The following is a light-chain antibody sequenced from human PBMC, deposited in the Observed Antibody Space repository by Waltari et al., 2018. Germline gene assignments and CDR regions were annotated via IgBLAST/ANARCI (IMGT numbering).Light chain of an antibody. CDR1: SRDVGRYAY. J-gene: IGLJ1*01. Sequence: QSALTQPASVSGTPGQSITISCTGTSRDVGRYAYVSWYQQHPGRAPKLLIHDVTDRASGVADRFSGAKSGNTASLTISGLQTEDEADYYCTSYTSSTATPYVFGTGTQVTV. V-gene: IGLV2-14*03. CDR3: TSYTSSTATPYV. CDR2: DVT.